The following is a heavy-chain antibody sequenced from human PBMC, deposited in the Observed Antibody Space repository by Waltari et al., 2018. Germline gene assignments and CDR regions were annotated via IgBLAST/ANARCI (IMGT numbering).Heavy chain of an antibody. CDR3: AGGWLQVAPPYYYYMDV. D-gene: IGHD6-19*01. Sequence: QVQLLLWGAGLLKPSETLSLTCAVYGGSFSGYYWSWLRQLPGKGLEWLGEINHNASPDYNPALKSRATISIETSKTQFSLKLDSVTAADTGVYYCAGGWLQVAPPYYYYMDVWDRGTAVTVS. CDR1: GGSFSGYY. CDR2: INHNASP. J-gene: IGHJ6*03. V-gene: IGHV4-34*01.